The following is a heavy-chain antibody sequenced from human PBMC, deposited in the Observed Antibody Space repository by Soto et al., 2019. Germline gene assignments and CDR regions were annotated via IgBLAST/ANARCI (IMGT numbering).Heavy chain of an antibody. CDR2: VYYSGST. CDR3: ARGYYDSRGQSNTFDI. Sequence: LSLTCTVSGVSITSSYWSWIRQSSGKGLEWIGYVYYSGSTNYNPSLKSRVTISIDTSKNQFSLKLRSVTAADTAVYYCARGYYDSRGQSNTFDIWGQGTMVTVS. D-gene: IGHD3-22*01. J-gene: IGHJ3*02. CDR1: GVSITSSY. V-gene: IGHV4-59*01.